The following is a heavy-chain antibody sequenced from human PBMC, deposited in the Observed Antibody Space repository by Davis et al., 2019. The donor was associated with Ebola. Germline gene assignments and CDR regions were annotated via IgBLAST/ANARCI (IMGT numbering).Heavy chain of an antibody. CDR3: ARDSDYQDGSGNSYDAFDI. CDR2: INQDGNKK. V-gene: IGHV3-7*01. CDR1: GFTFSNYW. J-gene: IGHJ3*02. D-gene: IGHD3-22*01. Sequence: GESLNTSCAASGFTFSNYWMIWVRQAPGKGLEWVANINQDGNKKYFVDSVMGRFTISRDNALDSLYLQMNSLRAEDTAVYYCARDSDYQDGSGNSYDAFDIWGQGTVVTVSS.